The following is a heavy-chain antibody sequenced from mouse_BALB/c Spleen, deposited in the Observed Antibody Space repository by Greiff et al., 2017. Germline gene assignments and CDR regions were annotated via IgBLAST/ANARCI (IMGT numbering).Heavy chain of an antibody. V-gene: IGHV1-55*01. CDR3: RGLDY. CDR1: GYNFTSYW. CDR2: IYPGSGST. J-gene: IGHJ2*01. Sequence: QVQLQQPGAELVKPGTSVKLSCKASGYNFTSYWINWVKLRPGQGLEWIGDIYPGSGSTNYNEKFKSKATLTADKSSSTAYMELRSLTSEDSAVYYCRGLDYWGQGTTLTVSS.